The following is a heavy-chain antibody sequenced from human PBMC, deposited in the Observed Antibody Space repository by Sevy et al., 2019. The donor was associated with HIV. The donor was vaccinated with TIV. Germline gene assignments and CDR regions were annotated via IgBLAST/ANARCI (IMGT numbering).Heavy chain of an antibody. D-gene: IGHD2-15*01. CDR2: FDPEDGET. CDR3: ATYDCSGGSCYPYYYYGMDV. CDR1: GYTLTELS. Sequence: ASVKVSCKVSGYTLTELSMHWVRQAPGKGLEWMGGFDPEDGETIYAQKFQGRVTMTEDTSTDTAYMELSSLSSEDTAVYYRATYDCSGGSCYPYYYYGMDVWGQGTTVTVSS. J-gene: IGHJ6*02. V-gene: IGHV1-24*01.